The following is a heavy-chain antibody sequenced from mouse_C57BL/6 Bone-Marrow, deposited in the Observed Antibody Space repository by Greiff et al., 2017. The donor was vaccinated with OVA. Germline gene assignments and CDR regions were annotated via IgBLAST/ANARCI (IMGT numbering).Heavy chain of an antibody. V-gene: IGHV3-6*01. CDR2: ISYDGSN. J-gene: IGHJ3*01. CDR3: ARAIYYYGSSSLWFAY. CDR1: GYSITSGYY. Sequence: EVKLMESGPGLVKPSQSLSLTCSVTGYSITSGYYWNWIRQFPGNKLEWMGYISYDGSNNYNPSLKNRISITRDTAKNQFFLKLNSVTTEDTATYYCARAIYYYGSSSLWFAYWGQGTLVTVSA. D-gene: IGHD1-1*01.